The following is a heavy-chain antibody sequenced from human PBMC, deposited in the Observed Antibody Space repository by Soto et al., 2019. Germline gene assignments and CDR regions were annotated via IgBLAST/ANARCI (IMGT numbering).Heavy chain of an antibody. CDR3: AREMFQFLESFPSYHYAMDV. J-gene: IGHJ6*02. CDR1: GFTFSDYY. V-gene: IGHV3-72*01. D-gene: IGHD3-3*01. CDR2: TKNKPNSYTT. Sequence: PGGSLRLSCGTSGFTFSDYYMDWVRQAPVKGLEWVGRTKNKPNSYTTEYAASVKGRFTISRDDSKKSLYLQMNSLKTEDTAVYYCAREMFQFLESFPSYHYAMDVWGQGTSVTVSS.